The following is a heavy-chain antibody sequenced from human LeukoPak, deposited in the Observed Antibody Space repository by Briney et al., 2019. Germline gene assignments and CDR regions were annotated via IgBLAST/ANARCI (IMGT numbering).Heavy chain of an antibody. Sequence: SETLSLTCAVYGGSFSGYYWSWIRQPPGKGLEWIGEINHSGSTNYNPSLKSRVTISVDTSKNQFSLKLSSVTAADTAVYYCARGYYYDSSGYKSGHYYFDYWGQGTLVTVSS. J-gene: IGHJ4*02. V-gene: IGHV4-34*01. D-gene: IGHD3-22*01. CDR2: INHSGST. CDR1: GGSFSGYY. CDR3: ARGYYYDSSGYKSGHYYFDY.